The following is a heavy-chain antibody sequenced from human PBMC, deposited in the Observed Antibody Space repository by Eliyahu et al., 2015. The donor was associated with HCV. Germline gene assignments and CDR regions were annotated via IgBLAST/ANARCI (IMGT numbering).Heavy chain of an antibody. V-gene: IGHV4-59*01. CDR1: GGSLXSXY. J-gene: IGHJ5*02. CDR2: IYYSGST. CDR3: AXGGGGIAVAGTGGWFDP. D-gene: IGHD6-19*01. Sequence: QVQLQESGPGLVKPSETLSLTCTVXGGSLXSXYWSWIRQPPGKGXEWIAYIYYSGSTNYNPPXKSRVTISVDTSKNQFSLKLNSVTAADTAVYYCAXGGGGIAVAGTGGWFDPWGQGTLVTVSS.